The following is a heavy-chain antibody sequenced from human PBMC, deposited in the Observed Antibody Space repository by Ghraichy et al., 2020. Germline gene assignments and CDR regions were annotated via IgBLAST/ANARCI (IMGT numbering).Heavy chain of an antibody. J-gene: IGHJ4*02. CDR1: GVTFGNNA. CDR2: ILNNGAT. Sequence: GVSLNISCEAFGVTFGNNAMSWVRQAPGQGLEWVSGILNNGATYYSDSVKGRFTISRDNSKNTLYLQMNSLRTDDTAVYFCARQRGHTLNAYYFGYWGQGTLVTVSS. D-gene: IGHD2-2*01. CDR3: ARQRGHTLNAYYFGY. V-gene: IGHV3-23*01.